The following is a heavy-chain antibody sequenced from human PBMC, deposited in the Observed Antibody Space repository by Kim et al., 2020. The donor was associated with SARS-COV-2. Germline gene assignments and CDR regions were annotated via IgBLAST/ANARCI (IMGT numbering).Heavy chain of an antibody. CDR3: AKMSWDHSSGQGDH. D-gene: IGHD6-19*01. J-gene: IGHJ4*02. Sequence: GGSLRLSCVVSGFTVTKNHMSWVRQAPGKGLEWVSAIRDRDDTTHYADSVRGRFTTSRDSSKNTLYLQMNSLRTEDTATYFCAKMSWDHSSGQGDHWGQGTLVTVSS. V-gene: IGHV3-23*01. CDR1: GFTVTKNH. CDR2: IRDRDDTT.